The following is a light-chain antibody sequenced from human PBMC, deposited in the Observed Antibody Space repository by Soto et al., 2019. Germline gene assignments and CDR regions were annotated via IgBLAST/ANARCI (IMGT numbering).Light chain of an antibody. CDR3: QQYGSSPPLT. Sequence: EIVLTQSPGTLSSSPGERATLSCRASQSVSSSYLAWYQQKPGQPPRLLIYGASSRATGIPDGFSGSGSGTDFTLTISRLEPEDFAVYYCQQYGSSPPLTFGGGTKVEIK. CDR2: GAS. CDR1: QSVSSSY. V-gene: IGKV3-20*01. J-gene: IGKJ4*01.